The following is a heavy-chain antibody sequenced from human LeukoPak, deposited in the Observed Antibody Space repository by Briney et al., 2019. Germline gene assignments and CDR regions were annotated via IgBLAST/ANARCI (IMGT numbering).Heavy chain of an antibody. V-gene: IGHV3-21*01. Sequence: GGSLRLSCAASGLTFSSHWMHWVRQAPGKGLEWVSSISSSSSYIYYADSVKGRFTISRDNAKNSLYLQMNSLRAEDTAVYYCARAPGGSGWWGEYFDYWGQGTLVTVSS. CDR2: ISSSSSYI. CDR3: ARAPGGSGWWGEYFDY. CDR1: GLTFSSHW. J-gene: IGHJ4*02. D-gene: IGHD6-19*01.